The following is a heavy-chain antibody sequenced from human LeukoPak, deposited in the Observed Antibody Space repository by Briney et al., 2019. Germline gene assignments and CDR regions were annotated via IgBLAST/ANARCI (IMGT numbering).Heavy chain of an antibody. Sequence: GGSLRLSCAASGFTFSSYSMNWVRQAPGKGLEWVSSISSSSSYIYYADSVKGRFTISRDNSKNTLYLQMNSLRAEDTAVYYCARVEAVAGIDYWGQGTLVTVSS. J-gene: IGHJ4*02. CDR1: GFTFSSYS. V-gene: IGHV3-21*01. CDR2: ISSSSSYI. CDR3: ARVEAVAGIDY. D-gene: IGHD6-19*01.